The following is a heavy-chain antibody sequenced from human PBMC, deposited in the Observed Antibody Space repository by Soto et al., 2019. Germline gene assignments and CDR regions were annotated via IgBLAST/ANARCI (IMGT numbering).Heavy chain of an antibody. CDR3: ARLEEALFDY. CDR1: GGSISSSSYY. V-gene: IGHV4-39*01. Sequence: PAETLSLTCTVSGGSISSSSYYWGWIRQPPGKGLEWIGSIYYSGSTYYNPSLKSRVTISVDTSKNQFSLKLSSVTAADTAVYYCARLEEALFDYWGQGTLVTVSS. CDR2: IYYSGST. J-gene: IGHJ4*02.